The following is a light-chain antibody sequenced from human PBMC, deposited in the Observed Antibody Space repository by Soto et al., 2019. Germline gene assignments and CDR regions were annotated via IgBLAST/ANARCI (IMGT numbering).Light chain of an antibody. V-gene: IGLV2-14*01. CDR3: SSYTTSTTQV. CDR1: NSDVAAYNY. J-gene: IGLJ1*01. CDR2: EVI. Sequence: QSALTQPASVSGSPGQSITISCTGTNSDVAAYNYVSWYQQHPGKAPTLIIYEVINRPSGVSNRFSGSKSGNTASLTISGLQAEDEADYYCSSYTTSTTQVFGTGTKLTVL.